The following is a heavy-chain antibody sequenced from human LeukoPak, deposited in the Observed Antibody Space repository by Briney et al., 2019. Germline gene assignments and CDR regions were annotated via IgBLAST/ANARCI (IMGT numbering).Heavy chain of an antibody. CDR2: IRYDGSNK. D-gene: IGHD4-23*01. V-gene: IGHV3-30*02. Sequence: GGSLRLSCAASGFTFSSYGMHWVRQAPGKGLEWVAFIRYDGSNKYYADSVKGRFTISRDNSKNTLYLQMNSLRAEDTAVYYCAKDRSRYGGNLIFDYWGQGTLVTVSS. J-gene: IGHJ4*02. CDR1: GFTFSSYG. CDR3: AKDRSRYGGNLIFDY.